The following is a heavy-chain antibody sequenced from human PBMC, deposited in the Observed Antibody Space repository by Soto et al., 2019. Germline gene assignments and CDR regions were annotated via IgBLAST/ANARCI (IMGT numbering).Heavy chain of an antibody. CDR3: AHLSSATTSSEFDY. J-gene: IGHJ4*02. CDR2: IYWDDDK. Sequence: QITLKESGPTLVKPTQTLTLTCTFSGFSLSTSGVGVGWIRQPPGKALEWLALIYWDDDKRYSPSLKSRLTIXKXTXTNQVVLTMTNMDPVDTATYYCAHLSSATTSSEFDYWGQGTLVTVSS. V-gene: IGHV2-5*02. CDR1: GFSLSTSGVG. D-gene: IGHD2-2*01.